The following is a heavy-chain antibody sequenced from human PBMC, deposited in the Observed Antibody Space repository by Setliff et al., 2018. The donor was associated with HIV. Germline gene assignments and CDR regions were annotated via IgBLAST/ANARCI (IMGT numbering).Heavy chain of an antibody. Sequence: SVKVSCKASGGTFSSYAISWVRQAPGQGLEWMGGIIPIFGTANYAQKFQGRVTITADESTSIAYMELSSLRSEDTAVYYCAIPFMTNGDYIFDYWGQGTLVTVSS. CDR1: GGTFSSYA. V-gene: IGHV1-69*13. CDR2: IIPIFGTA. D-gene: IGHD4-17*01. J-gene: IGHJ4*02. CDR3: AIPFMTNGDYIFDY.